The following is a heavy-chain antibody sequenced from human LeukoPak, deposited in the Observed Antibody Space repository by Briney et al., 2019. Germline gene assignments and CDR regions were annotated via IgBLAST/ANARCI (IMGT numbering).Heavy chain of an antibody. V-gene: IGHV3-30-3*01. CDR2: ISYDGYDK. CDR1: GFTFNDYA. CDR3: ARDFFPIVDSTWYEIGY. J-gene: IGHJ4*02. D-gene: IGHD2-21*01. Sequence: GGSLRLSCAASGFTFNDYAMYWVRQAPGKGLEWVTLISYDGYDKSYADSVRGRFTISGDNSKNTLYLQMDSLRSEDTAVYYCARDFFPIVDSTWYEIGYWGQGTLVTVSS.